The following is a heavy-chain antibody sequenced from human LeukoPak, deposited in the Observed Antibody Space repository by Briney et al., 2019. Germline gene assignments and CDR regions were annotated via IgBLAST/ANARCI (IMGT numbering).Heavy chain of an antibody. CDR1: GYTFTSNY. CDR3: ARDRAAMASRFDY. CDR2: INPNSGGT. D-gene: IGHD5-18*01. J-gene: IGHJ4*02. V-gene: IGHV1-2*02. Sequence: GASVKVSCKAFGYTFTSNYMHWVRQAPGQGLEWMGWINPNSGGTNYAQKFQGRVTMTRDTSISTAYMELSRLRSDDTAVYYCARDRAAMASRFDYWGQGTLVTVSS.